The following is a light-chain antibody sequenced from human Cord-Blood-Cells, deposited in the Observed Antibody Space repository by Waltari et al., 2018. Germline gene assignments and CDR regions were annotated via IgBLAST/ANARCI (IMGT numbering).Light chain of an antibody. CDR1: QSLLHSNGYNY. CDR3: MQALQTPPWT. Sequence: DIVMTQSPLSLPCTPGEPASISCRSSQSLLHSNGYNYLDWYLQKPGQSPQLLIYLGSNRASGVPDRFSGSGSGTDFTLKISRVEAEDVGVYYCMQALQTPPWTFGQGTKVEIK. V-gene: IGKV2-28*01. CDR2: LGS. J-gene: IGKJ1*01.